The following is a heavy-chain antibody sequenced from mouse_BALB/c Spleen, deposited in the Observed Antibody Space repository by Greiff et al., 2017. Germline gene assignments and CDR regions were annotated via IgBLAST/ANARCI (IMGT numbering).Heavy chain of an antibody. CDR2: INPSTGGT. CDR3: TRWETMDYAMDY. J-gene: IGHJ4*01. D-gene: IGHD4-1*01. Sequence: QVQLQQSGAELVKPGASVKLSCKASGYTFTSYYMYWVKQRPGQGLEWIGEINPSTGGTNFNEKFKSKATLTVDKSSSTADMQLSSLTSEDSAVYYCTRWETMDYAMDYWGQGTSVT. CDR1: GYTFTSYY. V-gene: IGHV1S81*02.